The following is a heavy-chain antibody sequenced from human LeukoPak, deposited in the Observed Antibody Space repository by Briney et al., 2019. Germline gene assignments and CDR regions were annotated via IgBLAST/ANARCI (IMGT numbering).Heavy chain of an antibody. V-gene: IGHV4-59*01. CDR1: GGSISSYY. Sequence: SETLSLTCTVSGGSISSYYWSWIRQPPGKGLEWIGYIYYSGSTNYNPSLKSRVTISVDTSKNQFSLKLSSVTAADTAVYYCARREEEYFDYWGQGTLVTVSS. D-gene: IGHD1-26*01. CDR3: ARREEEYFDY. CDR2: IYYSGST. J-gene: IGHJ4*02.